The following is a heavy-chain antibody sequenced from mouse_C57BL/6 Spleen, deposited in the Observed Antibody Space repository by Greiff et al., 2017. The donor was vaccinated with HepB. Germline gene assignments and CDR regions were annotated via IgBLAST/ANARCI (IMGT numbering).Heavy chain of an antibody. V-gene: IGHV1-81*01. CDR1: GYTFPSYG. D-gene: IGHD2-4*01. Sequence: QVQLQQSGAELARPGASVKLSCKASGYTFPSYGISWVKQRTGQGLEWIGEIYPRSGNTYYNEKFKGKATLTSDKSSSTAYMELRSLTSEDSAVYFCARSDYDYDLFAYWGQGTLVTVSA. CDR3: ARSDYDYDLFAY. CDR2: IYPRSGNT. J-gene: IGHJ3*01.